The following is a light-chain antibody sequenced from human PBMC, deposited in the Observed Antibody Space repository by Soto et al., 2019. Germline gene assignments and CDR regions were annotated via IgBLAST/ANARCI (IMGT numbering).Light chain of an antibody. CDR1: QSISSW. CDR2: DAS. CDR3: QQYNSYSPGT. Sequence: DIQMTQSPSTLSASVGDRVTITCRASQSISSWLAWYQQKPGKAPKLLIYDASSLESGVPSRFSGSGSGTEFPLTINSLQPDDFATYYSQQYNSYSPGTFGQGTKVEIK. V-gene: IGKV1-5*01. J-gene: IGKJ1*01.